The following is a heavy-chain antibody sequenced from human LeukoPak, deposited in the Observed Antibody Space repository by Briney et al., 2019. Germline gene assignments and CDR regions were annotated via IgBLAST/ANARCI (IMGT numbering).Heavy chain of an antibody. J-gene: IGHJ4*02. CDR2: IKQDGSEE. CDR1: GFTFSSYW. D-gene: IGHD6-19*01. Sequence: GGSLRLSCAASGFTFSSYWMTWVRQAPGKGLEWVANIKQDGSEEYYVDSVKGRFTISRDNAKNSLYLQMNSLRAEDTAVYYCATDRLGSVFDYWGQGTLVTVSS. V-gene: IGHV3-7*04. CDR3: ATDRLGSVFDY.